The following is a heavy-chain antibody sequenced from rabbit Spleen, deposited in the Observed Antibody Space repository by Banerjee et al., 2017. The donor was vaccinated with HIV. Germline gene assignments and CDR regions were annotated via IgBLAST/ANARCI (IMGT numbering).Heavy chain of an antibody. Sequence: QSLEESGGDLVKPGASLTLTCTASGFSFTYIDYLCWVRQPPGKGPEWIACVAAGVSLSSYYATWAKGRFTISKTSSTTVTLQMTSLTVADTATYFCARDTGSSFSSYGMDLWGQGPSSPS. D-gene: IGHD8-1*01. CDR1: GFSFTYIDY. V-gene: IGHV1S40*01. J-gene: IGHJ6*01. CDR2: VAAGVSLSS. CDR3: ARDTGSSFSSYGMDL.